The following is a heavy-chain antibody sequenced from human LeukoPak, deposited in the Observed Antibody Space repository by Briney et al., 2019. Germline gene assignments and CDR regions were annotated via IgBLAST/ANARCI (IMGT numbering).Heavy chain of an antibody. V-gene: IGHV4-61*05. J-gene: IGHJ5*02. CDR2: IYYSGRT. CDR3: ARPRGYSYVRWFDP. D-gene: IGHD5-18*01. CDR1: GGSISSSSYY. Sequence: PSETLSLTCTVSGGSISSSSYYWSWIRQPPGKGLEWIGYIYYSGRTNYNPSLKSRVTISVDTSKNQFSLKLSSVTAADTAVYYCARPRGYSYVRWFDPWGQGTLVTVSS.